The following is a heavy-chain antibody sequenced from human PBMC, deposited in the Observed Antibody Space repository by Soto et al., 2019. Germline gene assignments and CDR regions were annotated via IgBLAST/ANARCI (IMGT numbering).Heavy chain of an antibody. CDR1: GFTFSSYG. Sequence: GGSLRLSCAASGFTFSSYGMHWVRQAPGKGLEWVAVIWYDGSNKYYADSVKGRFTISRDNSKNTLYLQMNSLRAEDTAVYHCARVGRDIVVVVAAPNYYYYMDVWGKGTTVTVSS. CDR2: IWYDGSNK. J-gene: IGHJ6*03. V-gene: IGHV3-33*01. D-gene: IGHD2-15*01. CDR3: ARVGRDIVVVVAAPNYYYYMDV.